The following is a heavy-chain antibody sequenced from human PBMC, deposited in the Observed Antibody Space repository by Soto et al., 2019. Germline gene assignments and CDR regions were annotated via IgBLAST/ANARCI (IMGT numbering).Heavy chain of an antibody. V-gene: IGHV3-23*01. J-gene: IGHJ4*02. CDR1: GFTFSSYA. Sequence: EVQLLESGGGLVQPGGSLRLSCAASGFTFSSYAMSWVRQAPGKGLEWVSAISGSGGSTYYADSVKGRFTISRDNSKNTLYLQMNCLRAEDTAVYYCVKDRAWGSIAARPFDYWGQGTLVTVSS. CDR2: ISGSGGST. CDR3: VKDRAWGSIAARPFDY. D-gene: IGHD6-6*01.